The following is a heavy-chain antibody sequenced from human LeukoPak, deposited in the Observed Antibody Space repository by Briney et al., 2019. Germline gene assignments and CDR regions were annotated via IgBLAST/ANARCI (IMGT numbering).Heavy chain of an antibody. CDR2: SCPIFGAA. CDR1: GGTCSSYA. J-gene: IGHJ6*03. D-gene: IGHD1-1*01. Sequence: ASVKVSCKASGGTCSSYAISRVRQAPVQGLESMGGSCPIFGAANYAQKFQGRVTITADESTSTAYMELSSLRSEDTAVYYCARVEQLKAEYYYYMDVWGKGTTVTVSS. V-gene: IGHV1-69*13. CDR3: ARVEQLKAEYYYYMDV.